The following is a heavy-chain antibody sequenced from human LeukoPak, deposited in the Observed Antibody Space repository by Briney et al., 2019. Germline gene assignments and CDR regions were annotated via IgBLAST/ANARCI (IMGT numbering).Heavy chain of an antibody. CDR1: GGSISSSSYY. V-gene: IGHV4-39*01. Sequence: SETLSLTCTVSGGSISSSSYYWGWIRQPPGKGLEWIGSIYYSGSTYYNPSLKSRVTISVDTSKNQFSLKLSSVTAADTAVYYCARQKYGDYNNWFDPWGQGTLVTVSS. CDR2: IYYSGST. D-gene: IGHD3-9*01. J-gene: IGHJ5*02. CDR3: ARQKYGDYNNWFDP.